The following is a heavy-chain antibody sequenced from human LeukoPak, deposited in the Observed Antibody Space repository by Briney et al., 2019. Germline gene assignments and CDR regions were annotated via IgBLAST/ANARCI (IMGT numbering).Heavy chain of an antibody. CDR1: GGSISSSNW. CDR2: IYHSGST. Sequence: PSETLSLTCAVSGGSISSSNWWSWVRQPPGKGLEWIGEIYHSGSTNYNPSLKSRVTISVDTSKNQFSLKLSSVTAADTAVYYCARAANWNYASLDYWGQGTLVTVSS. J-gene: IGHJ4*02. V-gene: IGHV4-4*02. D-gene: IGHD1-7*01. CDR3: ARAANWNYASLDY.